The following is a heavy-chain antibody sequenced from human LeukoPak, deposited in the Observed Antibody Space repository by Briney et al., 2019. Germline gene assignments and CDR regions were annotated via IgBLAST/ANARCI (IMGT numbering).Heavy chain of an antibody. CDR1: GGTFSTNA. Sequence: ASVKVSCKASGGTFSTNAISWVRQAPGQGLEWMGGIIPIFGTADYAQKFQGRVTITADESTSTAYMELGSLRSEDTAVYYCARAEIAAAGQNWFDPWGQGTLVTVSS. CDR2: IIPIFGTA. J-gene: IGHJ5*02. D-gene: IGHD6-13*01. V-gene: IGHV1-69*13. CDR3: ARAEIAAAGQNWFDP.